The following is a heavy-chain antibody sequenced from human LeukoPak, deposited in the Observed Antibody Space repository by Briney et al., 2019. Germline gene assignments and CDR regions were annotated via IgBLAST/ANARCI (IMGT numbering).Heavy chain of an antibody. D-gene: IGHD6-13*01. CDR3: AKGQGDQQLVLYYFYHGMDV. CDR1: GFTFSSYA. J-gene: IGHJ6*02. Sequence: GGSLRLSCAASGFTFSSYAISWVRQAPGRVLEWVSAISGMVGSTYYADSVKGRFTISRDNSKNTLYLQANSLRAEDTAVYYCAKGQGDQQLVLYYFYHGMDVWRQGTTVIVSS. CDR2: ISGMVGST. V-gene: IGHV3-23*01.